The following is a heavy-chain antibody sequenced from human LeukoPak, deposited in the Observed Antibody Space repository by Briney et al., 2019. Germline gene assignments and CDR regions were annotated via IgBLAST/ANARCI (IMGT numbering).Heavy chain of an antibody. Sequence: GGSLRLSCAASGFTFSSYAMSWVRQAPGKGLEWVSAISGSGGSTYYADSVKGRFTISRDNSKNTLYLQMNSLRAEDTAVYYCAKVGSSLYSSGYYLEDYFDYWGQGTLVTVSS. J-gene: IGHJ4*02. CDR1: GFTFSSYA. CDR3: AKVGSSLYSSGYYLEDYFDY. D-gene: IGHD3-22*01. V-gene: IGHV3-23*01. CDR2: ISGSGGST.